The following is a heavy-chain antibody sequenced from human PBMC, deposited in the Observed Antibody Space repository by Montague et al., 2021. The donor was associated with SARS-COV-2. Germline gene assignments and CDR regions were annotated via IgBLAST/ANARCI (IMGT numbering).Heavy chain of an antibody. Sequence: SETLSLTCTVSGGSIRSYFWSWIRQPPGKGLEWIAYISDSGSTSYNPSLRSRVTISADTSKNQFSLRLNSLTAADTAVYYCARGGGHSYGEDWFDPWGQGTLVTVSS. CDR2: ISDSGST. V-gene: IGHV4-59*01. CDR3: ARGGGHSYGEDWFDP. D-gene: IGHD5-18*01. CDR1: GGSIRSYF. J-gene: IGHJ5*02.